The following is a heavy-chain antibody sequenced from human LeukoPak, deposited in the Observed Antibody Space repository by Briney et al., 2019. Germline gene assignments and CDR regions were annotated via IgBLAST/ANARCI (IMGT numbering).Heavy chain of an antibody. CDR1: GGTFSSYA. D-gene: IGHD4-17*01. CDR3: ARVGDYGDYDSDY. V-gene: IGHV1-69*13. CDR2: IIPIFGAA. J-gene: IGHJ4*02. Sequence: SVKVSCKASGGTFSSYAISWVRQAPGQGLEWMGGIIPIFGAANYAQKFQGRVTITADESTSTAYMELSSLRSEDTAVYYCARVGDYGDYDSDYWGQGTLVTVSS.